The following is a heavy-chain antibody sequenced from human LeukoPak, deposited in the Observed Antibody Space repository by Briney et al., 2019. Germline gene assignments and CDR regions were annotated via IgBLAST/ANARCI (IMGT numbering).Heavy chain of an antibody. J-gene: IGHJ5*02. CDR1: GFTVVSNY. D-gene: IGHD1-26*01. CDR2: IDRGGSK. CDR3: AKDYRAHPLRPNWFDP. Sequence: GGSLRLSCAASGFTVVSNYMNWARQAPGKGLEWVSVIDRGGSKYYADSVKGRFTISRDNSKNIIYLQMNSLRVEDTAVYYCAKDYRAHPLRPNWFDPWGQGTLVAVSS. V-gene: IGHV3-53*01.